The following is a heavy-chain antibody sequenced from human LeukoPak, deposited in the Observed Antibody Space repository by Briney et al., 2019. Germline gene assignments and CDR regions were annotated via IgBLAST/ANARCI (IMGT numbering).Heavy chain of an antibody. V-gene: IGHV4-61*01. CDR2: IYYSGST. D-gene: IGHD3-10*01. CDR3: ARDGVRGAPY. Sequence: ASETLSLTCTVSGGSVSSGSYYWSWIRQPPGKGLEWIGYIYYSGSTNYNPSLKSRVTISVDTSKNQFSLKLSSVTAADTAVYYCARDGVRGAPYWGQGTLVTVSS. CDR1: GGSVSSGSYY. J-gene: IGHJ4*02.